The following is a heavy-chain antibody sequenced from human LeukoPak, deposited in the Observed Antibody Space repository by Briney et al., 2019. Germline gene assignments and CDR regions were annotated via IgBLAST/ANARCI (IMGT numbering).Heavy chain of an antibody. J-gene: IGHJ4*02. CDR3: ARVTDSSGYYDY. CDR2: INHSGST. D-gene: IGHD3-22*01. CDR1: GGSFSGYY. Sequence: KPSETLSLTCALYGGSFSGYYWSWIRQPPGKGLEWIGEINHSGSTNYNPSLKSRVTISVDTSKNQFSLKLSSVTAADTAVYYCARVTDSSGYYDYWGQGTLVTASS. V-gene: IGHV4-34*01.